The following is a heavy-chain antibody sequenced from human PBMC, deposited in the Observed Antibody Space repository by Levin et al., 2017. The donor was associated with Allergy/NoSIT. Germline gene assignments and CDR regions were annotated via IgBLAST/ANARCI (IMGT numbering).Heavy chain of an antibody. CDR3: TTSLDYGDYTKDY. CDR2: IKSKTDGGTT. D-gene: IGHD4-17*01. CDR1: GFTFSNAW. Sequence: GGSLRLSCAASGFTFSNAWMSWVRQAPGKGLEWVGRIKSKTDGGTTDYAAPVKGRFTISRDDSKNTLYLQMNSLKTEDTAVYYCTTSLDYGDYTKDYWGQGTLVTVSS. V-gene: IGHV3-15*01. J-gene: IGHJ4*02.